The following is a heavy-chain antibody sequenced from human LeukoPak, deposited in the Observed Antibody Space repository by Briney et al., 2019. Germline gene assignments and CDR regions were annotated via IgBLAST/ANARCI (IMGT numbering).Heavy chain of an antibody. CDR2: IYYSGST. Sequence: SETLSLTCTVSGDSISSYYWSWIRQPPGKGLECIGYIYYSGSTNYNPSLKSRVTISVDTSKDQFSLKLSSVTAADTAVYSCARGRVAGTNNWFDPWGQGTLVTVSS. J-gene: IGHJ5*02. CDR1: GDSISSYY. D-gene: IGHD6-19*01. V-gene: IGHV4-59*08. CDR3: ARGRVAGTNNWFDP.